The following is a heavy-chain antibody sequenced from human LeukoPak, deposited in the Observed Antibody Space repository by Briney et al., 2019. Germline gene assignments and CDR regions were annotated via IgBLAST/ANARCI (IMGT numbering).Heavy chain of an antibody. V-gene: IGHV1-18*01. Sequence: ASVKVSCKASGYTFTTYGISWVRQAPGQGLEWLGRISVYNGNTNYAQKLQGRVTMTTDTSTSTAYMELRSLRSDDTAVYYCARDGDYGTGSYYRGCIDSWGQGTPVTVSP. D-gene: IGHD3-10*01. CDR2: ISVYNGNT. J-gene: IGHJ4*02. CDR3: ARDGDYGTGSYYRGCIDS. CDR1: GYTFTTYG.